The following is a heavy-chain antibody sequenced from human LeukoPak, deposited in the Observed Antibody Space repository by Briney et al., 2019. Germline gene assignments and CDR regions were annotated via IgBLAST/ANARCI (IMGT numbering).Heavy chain of an antibody. CDR1: GGSISSYY. J-gene: IGHJ5*02. CDR3: ARTIAVAPASRFDP. Sequence: SETLSLTCTVSGGSISSYYWSWIRQPAGKGLEWIGRIYTSGSTNYNPSLKSRVTMSVDTSKNQFSLKLSSVTAADTAVYYCARTIAVAPASRFDPWGQGTLVTVSS. V-gene: IGHV4-4*07. CDR2: IYTSGST. D-gene: IGHD6-19*01.